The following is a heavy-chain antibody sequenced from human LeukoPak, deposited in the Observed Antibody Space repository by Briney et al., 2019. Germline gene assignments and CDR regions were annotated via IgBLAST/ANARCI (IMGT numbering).Heavy chain of an antibody. CDR2: IYYSGST. D-gene: IGHD7-27*01. V-gene: IGHV4-59*08. J-gene: IGHJ4*02. CDR3: ARLQTWGYFDY. CDR1: GGSISSNY. Sequence: SETLSLTCTVSGGSISSNYWSWIRQPPGKGPEWIGHIYYSGSTNYNPSLKSRVTISVDTSKNQFSLKVSSVTAADTAVYCCARLQTWGYFDYWGQGTLVTVPS.